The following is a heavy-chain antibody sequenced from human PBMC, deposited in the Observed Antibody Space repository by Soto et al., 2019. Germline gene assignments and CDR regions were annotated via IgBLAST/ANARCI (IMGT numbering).Heavy chain of an antibody. Sequence: SETLSLTCAVYGGSFSGDDWSWIRQPPGKGLEWIGEINHSGSTNYNPSLKSRVTISVDTSKNQFSLKLSSVTAADTAVYYCARGGGERDVRMVRGLGHWGQGTLVTVSS. CDR3: ARGGGERDVRMVRGLGH. V-gene: IGHV4-34*01. J-gene: IGHJ5*02. D-gene: IGHD2-8*01. CDR2: INHSGST. CDR1: GGSFSGDD.